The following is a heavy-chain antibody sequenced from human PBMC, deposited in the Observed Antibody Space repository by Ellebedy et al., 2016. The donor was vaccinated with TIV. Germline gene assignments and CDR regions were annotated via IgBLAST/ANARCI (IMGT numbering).Heavy chain of an antibody. D-gene: IGHD3-10*01. CDR1: GFSFSSYA. V-gene: IGHV3-64D*06. CDR3: VKGQGYYGSGTYEALDY. J-gene: IGHJ4*02. CDR2: LSSDGGST. Sequence: GGSLRLSXSASGFSFSSYAMHWVRQAPGKGLEYLSGLSSDGGSTYYADSVKGRFTISRDNSKNTLYLQMSSLRVEDMAVYYCVKGQGYYGSGTYEALDYWGQGTLVTVSS.